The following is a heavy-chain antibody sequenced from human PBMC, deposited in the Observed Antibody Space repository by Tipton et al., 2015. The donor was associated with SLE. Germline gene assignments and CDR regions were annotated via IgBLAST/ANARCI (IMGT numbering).Heavy chain of an antibody. CDR1: RFTFSRYA. J-gene: IGHJ6*03. V-gene: IGHV3-7*01. CDR2: IKEDGSDK. D-gene: IGHD3-3*01. CDR3: ARVIDFWSGSHFYYYMDV. Sequence: SLRLSCAASRFTFSRYAMGWVRQAPGKGLEWVANIKEDGSDKYYVDSVKGRFTMSRDNTQKTLSLQMSSLRAEDTAVYYCARVIDFWSGSHFYYYMDVWGTGTTVVVSS.